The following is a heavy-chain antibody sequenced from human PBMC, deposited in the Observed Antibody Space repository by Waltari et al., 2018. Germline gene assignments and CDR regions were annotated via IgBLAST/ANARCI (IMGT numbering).Heavy chain of an antibody. D-gene: IGHD3-16*01. CDR1: GFTFSDYW. Sequence: EVQLVESGGGLVQPGGSLRLSCAASGFTFSDYWMTWVRQAPGKGLEWVASITPDGSYTHHVNSVKGRFTISRDNAKSSLHLQMSSLRAEDTGVYYCARLFGGVSTFDYWGQGTLVTVSS. J-gene: IGHJ4*02. V-gene: IGHV3-7*01. CDR2: ITPDGSYT. CDR3: ARLFGGVSTFDY.